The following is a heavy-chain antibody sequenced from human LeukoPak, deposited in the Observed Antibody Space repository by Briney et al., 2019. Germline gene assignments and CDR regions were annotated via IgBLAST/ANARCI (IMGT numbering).Heavy chain of an antibody. CDR3: AGHEVWGEGDY. V-gene: IGHV5-51*01. J-gene: IGHJ4*02. CDR1: GYSFTTYW. CDR2: IYPDDSQT. Sequence: GEPLKISCKGSGYSFTTYWIGWVRQMPGKGLEWMGLIYPDDSQTRYSPSFQGQVTLSADKSISTAYLQWSSLKASDTARYYGAGHEVWGEGDYWGQGALVTVSS. D-gene: IGHD3-10*01.